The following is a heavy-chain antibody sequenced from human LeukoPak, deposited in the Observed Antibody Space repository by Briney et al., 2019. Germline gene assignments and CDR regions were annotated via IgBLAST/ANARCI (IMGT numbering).Heavy chain of an antibody. CDR2: ISGDGTRT. V-gene: IGHV3-43*02. CDR1: VFTFDDYA. Sequence: PGGSLRLSCAASVFTFDDYAMHWVRHAPGKGLEWVSFISGDGTRTYYADSVKGRFTISRDNSKNSLYLQVNSLRTEDTALYYCAKGAIASAGTQYWGQGTLVTVSS. D-gene: IGHD6-13*01. CDR3: AKGAIASAGTQY. J-gene: IGHJ4*02.